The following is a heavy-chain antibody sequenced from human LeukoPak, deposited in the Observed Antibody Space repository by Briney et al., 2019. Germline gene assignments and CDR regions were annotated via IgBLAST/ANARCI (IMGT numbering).Heavy chain of an antibody. CDR3: ARDRGGSDYGY. J-gene: IGHJ4*02. CDR2: ISSSGSTI. Sequence: PGRSLRLSCAASGFTFSSYEMNWVRQAPGKGLEWVSYISSSGSTIYYADSVKGRFTISRDNAKNSLYLQMNSLRAEDTAVYYCARDRGGSDYGYWGQGTLVTVSS. D-gene: IGHD1-26*01. CDR1: GFTFSSYE. V-gene: IGHV3-48*03.